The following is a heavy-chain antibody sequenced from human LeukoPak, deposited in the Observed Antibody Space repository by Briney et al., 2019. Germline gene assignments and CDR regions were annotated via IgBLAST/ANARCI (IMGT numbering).Heavy chain of an antibody. V-gene: IGHV4-59*01. CDR3: ARSLTFGGLIAYYDY. J-gene: IGHJ4*02. D-gene: IGHD3-16*02. Sequence: SQTLSLTCTVSGGSISSYYWSWIRQPPGKGLEWIGFIYYSGSTNYNPSLKSRVTISVDTSKNQFSLKLSSVTAADTAVYYCARSLTFGGLIAYYDYWGQGTLVTVSS. CDR1: GGSISSYY. CDR2: IYYSGST.